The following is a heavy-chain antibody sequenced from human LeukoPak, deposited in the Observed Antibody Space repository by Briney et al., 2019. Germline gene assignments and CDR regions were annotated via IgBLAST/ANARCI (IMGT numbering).Heavy chain of an antibody. CDR2: INWNGGST. V-gene: IGHV3-20*04. Sequence: GGSLRLSCAASGFTFSTYAMSWVRQAPGKGLEWVSGINWNGGSTGYADSVKGRFTISRDNAKNSLYLQMNSLRAEDTAVYYCARVGSEAGYSSSWTSSALYYFDYWGQGTLVTVSS. CDR1: GFTFSTYA. CDR3: ARVGSEAGYSSSWTSSALYYFDY. J-gene: IGHJ4*02. D-gene: IGHD6-13*01.